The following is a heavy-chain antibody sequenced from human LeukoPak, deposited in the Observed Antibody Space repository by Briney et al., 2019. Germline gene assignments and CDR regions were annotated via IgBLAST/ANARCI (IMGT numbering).Heavy chain of an antibody. Sequence: SETLSLTCPGSGGSISSYYWSWIRQPPGKGLEWVGYINSGGSTNYNPSLKSRLTISIDTSKSQFSLKLSSVTAADTAVYYCARGTMMVGPWGQGTLVTVSS. CDR1: GGSISSYY. D-gene: IGHD3-22*01. J-gene: IGHJ5*02. CDR2: INSGGST. V-gene: IGHV4-59*01. CDR3: ARGTMMVGP.